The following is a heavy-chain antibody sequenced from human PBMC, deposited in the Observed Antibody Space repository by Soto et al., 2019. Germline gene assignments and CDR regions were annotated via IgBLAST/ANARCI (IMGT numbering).Heavy chain of an antibody. CDR3: ARGEDFGDYFFPYGMDV. J-gene: IGHJ6*02. V-gene: IGHV1-18*01. CDR1: GYTFTSYG. Sequence: QVQLVQSGAEVKKPGASVKVSCKASGYTFTSYGISWVRQAPGQGLEWMGWISAYNGNTKYAQKLQGRVTMTTDTSTSTAYMELRSLRSDDTAVYYCARGEDFGDYFFPYGMDVWGQGTTVTVSS. CDR2: ISAYNGNT. D-gene: IGHD4-17*01.